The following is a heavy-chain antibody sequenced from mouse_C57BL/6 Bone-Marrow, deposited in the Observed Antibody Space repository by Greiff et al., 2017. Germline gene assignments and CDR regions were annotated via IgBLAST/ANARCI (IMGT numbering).Heavy chain of an antibody. CDR1: GYSITSGYY. D-gene: IGHD2-1*01. CDR2: ISYDGSN. V-gene: IGHV3-6*01. J-gene: IGHJ2*01. CDR3: AREDYGNLGY. Sequence: EVKLMESGPGLVKPSQSLSLTCSVTGYSITSGYYWNWIRQFPGNKLEWMGYISYDGSNNYNPSLKNRISITRDTSKNQFFLKLNAVTTEDTATYYCAREDYGNLGYWGQGTTLTVSS.